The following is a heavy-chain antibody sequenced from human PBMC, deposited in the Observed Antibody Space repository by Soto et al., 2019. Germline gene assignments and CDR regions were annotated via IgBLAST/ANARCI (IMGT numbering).Heavy chain of an antibody. J-gene: IGHJ4*02. V-gene: IGHV3-30*18. D-gene: IGHD1-7*01. CDR3: AKGGRITGTTGSYYFDY. CDR2: ISYDGSNK. Sequence: GGSLRLSCAASGFTFSNYGMHWVRQAPGKGLEWVAVISYDGSNKYYADSVKGRFTISRDNSKNTLYLQMNSLRAEDTAVYYCAKGGRITGTTGSYYFDYWGQGTLVTVSS. CDR1: GFTFSNYG.